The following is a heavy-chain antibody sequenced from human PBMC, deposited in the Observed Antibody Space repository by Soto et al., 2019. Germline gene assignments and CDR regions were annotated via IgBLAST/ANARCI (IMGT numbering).Heavy chain of an antibody. CDR3: AREGQAPYYYYGMDV. V-gene: IGHV1-18*01. CDR2: ISGYNGNT. J-gene: IGHJ6*02. CDR1: GYTFTNYG. Sequence: QVQVVQSGDEVKKPGASVKVSCKASGYTFTNYGFSWVRQAPGQGLEWMGWISGYNGNTKYAEKFQGRVTMTTDTSTSTAHREPRSLRSDDTAVYYCAREGQAPYYYYGMDVWGQGTAVTVSS.